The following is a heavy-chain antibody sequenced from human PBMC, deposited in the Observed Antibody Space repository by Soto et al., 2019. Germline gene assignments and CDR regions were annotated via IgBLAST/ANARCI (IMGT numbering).Heavy chain of an antibody. CDR1: GFSFSIYG. J-gene: IGHJ4*01. CDR3: AKPYSGSPPKNFDY. V-gene: IGHV3-30*18. D-gene: IGHD1-26*01. Sequence: HPVGSLRLSCVASGFSFSIYGMYWVRQAPGKGLEWVAAISYDGSNKYYVDSVRGRFTISRDNSKNTVYLQMNSLRAEDTAVYYCAKPYSGSPPKNFDYWGQGTLVTVSS. CDR2: ISYDGSNK.